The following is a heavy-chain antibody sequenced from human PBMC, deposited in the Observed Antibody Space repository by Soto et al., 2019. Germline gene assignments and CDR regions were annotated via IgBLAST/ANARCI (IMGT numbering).Heavy chain of an antibody. Sequence: GESLKISCKGSGYSFTSYWIGWVRQMPGKGLEWMGIIYPGDSDTRYSPSFQGQVTISADKSISTAYLQWSSLKASDTAMYYCATFRTIGDYYYGMDVWGQGTTVTVSS. CDR2: IYPGDSDT. J-gene: IGHJ6*02. CDR1: GYSFTSYW. CDR3: ATFRTIGDYYYGMDV. D-gene: IGHD3-10*01. V-gene: IGHV5-51*01.